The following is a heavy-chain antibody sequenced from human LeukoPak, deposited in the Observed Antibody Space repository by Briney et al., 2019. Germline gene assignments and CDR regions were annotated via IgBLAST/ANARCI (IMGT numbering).Heavy chain of an antibody. J-gene: IGHJ3*02. CDR1: GGSISSYY. CDR2: IYYSGST. V-gene: IGHV4-59*01. CDR3: AREGGNSDNAFDI. D-gene: IGHD2-21*02. Sequence: SETLSLTCTVSGGSISSYYWSWIRQPPGKGLEWIGYIYYSGSTNYNPSLKSRVTISVDTSKNQFSLKLSSVTAADTAVYYCAREGGNSDNAFDIWGQGAMVTVSS.